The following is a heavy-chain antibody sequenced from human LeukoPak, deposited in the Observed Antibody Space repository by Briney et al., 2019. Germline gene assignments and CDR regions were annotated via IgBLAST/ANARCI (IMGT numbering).Heavy chain of an antibody. CDR2: INHSGST. CDR1: GGSISSYY. D-gene: IGHD5-12*01. V-gene: IGHV4-34*01. J-gene: IGHJ4*02. Sequence: SETLSLTCTVSGGSISSYYWSWIRQPPGKGLEWIGEINHSGSTNYNPSLKSRVTISVDTSKNQFSLKLSSVTAADTAVYYCARRAVATINKVFDYWGQGTLVTVSS. CDR3: ARRAVATINKVFDY.